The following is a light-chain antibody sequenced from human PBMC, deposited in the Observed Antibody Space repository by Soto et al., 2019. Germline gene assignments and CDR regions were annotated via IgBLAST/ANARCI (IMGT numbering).Light chain of an antibody. CDR3: EAWYGSRNVVL. CDR2: SNN. V-gene: IGLV1-44*01. J-gene: IGLJ2*01. Sequence: QSVLAQPPSASGTPGQRVTISCSGSSSNIGTNTVNWYQHLPGSAPKLLIYSNNQRPSGVPDRFSGSKSGTSASLAISGLQPDDEADYYCEAWYGSRNVVLFGGGTKLTVL. CDR1: SSNIGTNT.